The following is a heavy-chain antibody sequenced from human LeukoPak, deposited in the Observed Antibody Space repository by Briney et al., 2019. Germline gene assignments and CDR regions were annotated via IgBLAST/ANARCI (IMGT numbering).Heavy chain of an antibody. CDR3: TTAYSHYYYGMDV. D-gene: IGHD2-15*01. J-gene: IGHJ6*02. CDR1: GFTFSNAW. V-gene: IGHV3-15*07. CDR2: IKSNVNGGTT. Sequence: GGSLRLSCAASGFTFSNAWMNWVRQTPDKGLEWVSLIKSNVNGGTTDYAAPVKGRFTISRDDSKNTLYLQMNSLKTEDTAVYYCTTAYSHYYYGMDVWGQGTTVTVSS.